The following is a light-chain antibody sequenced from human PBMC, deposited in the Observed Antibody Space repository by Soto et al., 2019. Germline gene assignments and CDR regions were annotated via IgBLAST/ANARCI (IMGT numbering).Light chain of an antibody. V-gene: IGLV7-46*01. CDR2: ETS. J-gene: IGLJ2*01. CDR1: TGAVTSGHF. CDR3: LLSYGGVKGV. Sequence: QDVVTQEPSLTVSPGGTVTLTCGSSTGAVTSGHFPYWFQQKPGQAPRTLIYETSNKHSWTPARFSGSLLGGIAALTLSGAQPEDEAEYYCLLSYGGVKGVFGGGTKLTVL.